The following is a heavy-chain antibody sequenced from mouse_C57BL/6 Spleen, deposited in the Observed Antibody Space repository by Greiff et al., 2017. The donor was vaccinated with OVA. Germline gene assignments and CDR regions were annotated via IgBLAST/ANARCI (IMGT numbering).Heavy chain of an antibody. Sequence: VQGVESGAELVRPGASVKLSCKASGYTFTDYYINWVKQRPGQGLEWIARIYPGSGNTYYNEKFKGKATLTAEKSSSTAYMQLSSLTSEDSAVYFCAREHYYGSSHAMDYWGQGTSVTVSS. J-gene: IGHJ4*01. V-gene: IGHV1-76*01. CDR2: IYPGSGNT. CDR1: GYTFTDYY. CDR3: AREHYYGSSHAMDY. D-gene: IGHD1-1*01.